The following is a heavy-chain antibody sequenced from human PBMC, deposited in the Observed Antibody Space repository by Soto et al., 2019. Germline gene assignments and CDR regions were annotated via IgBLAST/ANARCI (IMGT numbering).Heavy chain of an antibody. D-gene: IGHD2-15*01. Sequence: ASVKVSCKASGYTFTSYGISWVRQAPGQGLEWMGWISAYNGNTNYAQKLQGRVTMTTDTSTSTAYMELRSLRSDDTAVYYCAREPHYCSGGSCYYHWGQGTLVTVSS. J-gene: IGHJ5*02. V-gene: IGHV1-18*01. CDR2: ISAYNGNT. CDR1: GYTFTSYG. CDR3: AREPHYCSGGSCYYH.